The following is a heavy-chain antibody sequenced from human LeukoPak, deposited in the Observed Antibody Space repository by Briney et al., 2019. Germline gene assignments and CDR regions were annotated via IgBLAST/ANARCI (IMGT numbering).Heavy chain of an antibody. CDR2: IYPGDSDT. D-gene: IGHD3-3*01. CDR3: ARGIGDYDFWSGYAGFDY. Sequence: GESLKISCKGSGYSFTSYWIGWVRQMPGKGLEWMGIIYPGDSDTRYSPSFQGQVTISADKSISTAYLQWSSLKASDTAMYYCARGIGDYDFWSGYAGFDYWGQGTLVTVSS. V-gene: IGHV5-51*01. CDR1: GYSFTSYW. J-gene: IGHJ4*02.